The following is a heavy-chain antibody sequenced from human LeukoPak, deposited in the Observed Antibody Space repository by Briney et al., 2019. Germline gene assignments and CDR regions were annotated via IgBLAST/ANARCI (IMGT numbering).Heavy chain of an antibody. CDR3: ARELPILTGYYSPHFDY. CDR1: GYTFTSHY. J-gene: IGHJ4*02. V-gene: IGHV1-46*03. Sequence: ASVKVSCKASGYTFTSHYMHWVRQAPGRGLEWMGIINPSGGSTSYAQKFQGRVTMTRDTSTSTVYMELSSLRSEDTAVYYCARELPILTGYYSPHFDYWGQGTLVTVSS. D-gene: IGHD3-9*01. CDR2: INPSGGST.